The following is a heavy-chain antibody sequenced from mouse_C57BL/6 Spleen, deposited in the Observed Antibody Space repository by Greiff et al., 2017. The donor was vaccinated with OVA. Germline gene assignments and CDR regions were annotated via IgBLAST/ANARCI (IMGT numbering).Heavy chain of an antibody. Sequence: EVQLQQSGAELVRPGASVKLSCTASGFNIKDYYMHWVKQRPEQGLEWIGRIDPEDGDTEYAPKFQGKATMTADTSSNTAYLQLSSLTSEDTAVYYCTSDRSTASYYYAMDYWGQGTSVTVSS. CDR2: IDPEDGDT. CDR1: GFNIKDYY. CDR3: TSDRSTASYYYAMDY. D-gene: IGHD1-2*01. V-gene: IGHV14-1*01. J-gene: IGHJ4*01.